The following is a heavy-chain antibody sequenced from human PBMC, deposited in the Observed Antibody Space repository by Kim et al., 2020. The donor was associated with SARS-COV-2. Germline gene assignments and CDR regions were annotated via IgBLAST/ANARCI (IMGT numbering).Heavy chain of an antibody. CDR1: GGSISSYS. D-gene: IGHD3-9*01. Sequence: ETLSLTCTVSGGSISSYSWSWIRQPPGKGLEWIGYIYYSGSTNYNPSLKSRVTISVDTSKNQFSLKLSSVTAADTAVYYCARLSWGYYDILTGQVPLAFDPWGQGTLVTVSS. V-gene: IGHV4-59*08. CDR3: ARLSWGYYDILTGQVPLAFDP. J-gene: IGHJ5*02. CDR2: IYYSGST.